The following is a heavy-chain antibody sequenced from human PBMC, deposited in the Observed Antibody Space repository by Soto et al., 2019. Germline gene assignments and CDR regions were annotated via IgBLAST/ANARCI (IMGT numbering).Heavy chain of an antibody. V-gene: IGHV3-30*18. CDR1: GFTLSSHG. J-gene: IGHJ4*02. CDR3: AKENTFADY. CDR2: LSHDGSNK. D-gene: IGHD2-2*02. Sequence: QVQLGESGGGVVQPGRSLRLSCAASGFTLSSHGMHWVRQAPGKGLEWVAVLSHDGSNKFYAVSVEVLFSISRDDSKNTLYLQMNSLRAEDTAMYYCAKENTFADYWGQGTLVTVSP.